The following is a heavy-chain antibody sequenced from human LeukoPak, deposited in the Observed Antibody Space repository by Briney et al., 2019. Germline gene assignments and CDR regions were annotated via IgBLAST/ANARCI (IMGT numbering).Heavy chain of an antibody. V-gene: IGHV5-10-1*01. CDR1: GYSFTSYW. Sequence: GESLKISCKGSGYSFTSYWSSWVRQLPGKGLEWMGRIDPSDSYTNYSPSFQGHVTISADKSISTAYLQWSSLKASDTAMYYCARRIAAAGTAPGDYYYGMDVWGQGTTVTISS. CDR3: ARRIAAAGTAPGDYYYGMDV. J-gene: IGHJ6*02. CDR2: IDPSDSYT. D-gene: IGHD6-13*01.